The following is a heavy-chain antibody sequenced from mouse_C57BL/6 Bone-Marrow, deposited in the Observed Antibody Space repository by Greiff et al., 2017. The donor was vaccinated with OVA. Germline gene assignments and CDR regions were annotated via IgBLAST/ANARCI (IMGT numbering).Heavy chain of an antibody. CDR1: GFTFSSYA. Sequence: EVKLVESGEGLVKPGGSLKLSCAASGFTFSSYAMSWVRQTPEKSLEWVGYISSGGDYIYYADTVKGRFTISRDNARNTLYLQMSSLKSEDTAMYYCTRVLDAMDYWGQGTAVTVS. V-gene: IGHV5-9-1*02. J-gene: IGHJ4*01. D-gene: IGHD1-1*01. CDR3: TRVLDAMDY. CDR2: ISSGGDYI.